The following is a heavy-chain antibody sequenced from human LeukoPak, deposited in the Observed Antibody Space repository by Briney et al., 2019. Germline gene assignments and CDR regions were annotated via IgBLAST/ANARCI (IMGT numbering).Heavy chain of an antibody. CDR1: ALTLISYY. CDR3: SRGRLFGDY. Sequence: SPSLACAPAALTLISYYVSWARHPGGGGLEWFSYISGSAGTIYHADSVKSRFTNSRDNAKNSLSLQMNSLRAEDTAVYYCSRGRLFGDYWGQGALVTVSS. J-gene: IGHJ4*02. V-gene: IGHV3-48*03. D-gene: IGHD2-21*02. CDR2: ISGSAGTI.